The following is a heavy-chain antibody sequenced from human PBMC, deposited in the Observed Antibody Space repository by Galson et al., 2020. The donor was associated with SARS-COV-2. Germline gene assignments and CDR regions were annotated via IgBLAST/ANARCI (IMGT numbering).Heavy chain of an antibody. D-gene: IGHD2-2*01. J-gene: IGHJ6*03. CDR1: GYTLSGLS. V-gene: IGHV1-24*01. Sequence: ASVKVSCKVSGYTLSGLSIHWVRQAPGKGLEWMGGFDPEDGDTIYAQTFQGRVTMTEDTSTDTAYMELSSLRSEDTAMYYCATSYHLPLSYYYHYMDVWGKGTTVTVSS. CDR2: FDPEDGDT. CDR3: ATSYHLPLSYYYHYMDV.